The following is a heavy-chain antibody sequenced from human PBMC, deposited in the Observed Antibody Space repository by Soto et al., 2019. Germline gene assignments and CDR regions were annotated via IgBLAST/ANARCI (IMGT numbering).Heavy chain of an antibody. J-gene: IGHJ6*03. D-gene: IGHD3-3*01. CDR1: GFSFSDYY. V-gene: IGHV3-11*01. Sequence: QVQLVESGGGLVKPGGSLRLSCAASGFSFSDYYMSWIRQAPGKGLEWVSYSSGSGSTIYYADSVKGRFTISRDNAKNSLYLQMNSLGAEDTAVYYCARDYDFWTGYYTYYCMDVWGTGTTVTVSS. CDR3: ARDYDFWTGYYTYYCMDV. CDR2: SSGSGSTI.